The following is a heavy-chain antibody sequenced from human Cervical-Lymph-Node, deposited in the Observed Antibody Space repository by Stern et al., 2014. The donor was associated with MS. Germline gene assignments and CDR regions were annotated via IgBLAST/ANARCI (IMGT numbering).Heavy chain of an antibody. CDR1: GYNFASYW. Sequence: VQLVQSGAEVKKPGESLKISCKGSGYNFASYWIGWVRQAPGKGLEWMGIIYPDDSDARYTPSFQGHVTMSADKSIGTAYLQWSSLKASDTAFYFCARKGTYGLDYWGQGALVTVSS. V-gene: IGHV5-51*01. CDR2: IYPDDSDA. J-gene: IGHJ4*02. CDR3: ARKGTYGLDY. D-gene: IGHD3-10*01.